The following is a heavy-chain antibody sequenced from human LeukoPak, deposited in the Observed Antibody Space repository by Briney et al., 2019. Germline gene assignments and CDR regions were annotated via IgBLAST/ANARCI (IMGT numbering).Heavy chain of an antibody. Sequence: GASLQISCEGSGSIFTSNWINGVRQLPGKGLEWMGRIDPSDSYTTYSPSFQGHVTISVDKSINTAYLQWVSLKSSDTAMYYCEVSRYDDLDFWGQGTMVTVSS. CDR3: EVSRYDDLDF. CDR2: IDPSDSYT. J-gene: IGHJ3*01. V-gene: IGHV5-10-1*01. CDR1: GSIFTSNW. D-gene: IGHD3-16*02.